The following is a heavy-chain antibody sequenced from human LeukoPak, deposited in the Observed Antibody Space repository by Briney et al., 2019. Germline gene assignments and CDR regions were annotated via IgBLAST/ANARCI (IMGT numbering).Heavy chain of an antibody. CDR3: ANIAAAGVDY. CDR2: ISYDGSNK. CDR1: GFTFSSYA. V-gene: IGHV3-30-3*01. J-gene: IGHJ4*02. Sequence: GRSLRISCAASGFTFSSYAMHGVRQAPGKGLEWVAVISYDGSNKYYADSVKGRFTISRDNSKNTLYLQMNSLRAEDTAVYYCANIAAAGVDYWGQGTLVTVSS. D-gene: IGHD6-13*01.